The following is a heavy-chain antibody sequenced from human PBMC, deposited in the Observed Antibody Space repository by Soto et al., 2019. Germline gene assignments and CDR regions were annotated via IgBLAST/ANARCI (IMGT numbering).Heavy chain of an antibody. J-gene: IGHJ5*02. CDR3: ARSGSSWYQRKKLNPNWFDP. V-gene: IGHV1-8*01. D-gene: IGHD6-13*01. CDR1: GYTFTSYD. Sequence: ASVKVSCKASGYTFTSYDINWVRQATGQGLEWMGWMNPNSGNTGYAQKFQGRVTMTRNTSISTAYVELSSLRSEDTAVYYCARSGSSWYQRKKLNPNWFDPWGQGTLVTVSS. CDR2: MNPNSGNT.